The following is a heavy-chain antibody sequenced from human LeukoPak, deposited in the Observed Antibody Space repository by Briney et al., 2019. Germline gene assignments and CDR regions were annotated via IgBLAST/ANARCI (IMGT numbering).Heavy chain of an antibody. Sequence: SETLSLTCTVSGDSITSYYWNWVRQPPGKGLEWIGYIHYTGKNYYNPSLKSRVTMSVDMSKSQFSLKLSSVTAADTAVYYCAKWHEGQLAFDSWGQGTLVTVST. CDR3: AKWHEGQLAFDS. D-gene: IGHD1-1*01. CDR1: GDSITSYY. V-gene: IGHV4-59*01. J-gene: IGHJ4*02. CDR2: IHYTGKN.